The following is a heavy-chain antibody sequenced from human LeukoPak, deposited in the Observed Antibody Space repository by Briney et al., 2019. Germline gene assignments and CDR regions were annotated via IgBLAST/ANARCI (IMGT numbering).Heavy chain of an antibody. D-gene: IGHD3-10*01. J-gene: IGHJ4*02. V-gene: IGHV3-30-3*01. CDR1: GFSFSRFA. CDR3: ARDLSGSYYDYFDY. CDR2: ISDDESNK. Sequence: GRSLRLSCAASGFSFSRFAMHWVRQAPGKGLEWVTFISDDESNKDYAGSVKGRFTVSRDNSKNTLYLQMNSLRAEDTAVYYCARDLSGSYYDYFDYWGQGTLVTVSS.